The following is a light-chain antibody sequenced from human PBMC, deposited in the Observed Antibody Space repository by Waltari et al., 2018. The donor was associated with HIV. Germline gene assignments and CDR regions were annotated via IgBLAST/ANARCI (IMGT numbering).Light chain of an antibody. Sequence: DIQMTKSPLSVSASLGDRVTITCRASNIGSGLAWYQQKPGNAPKLLIYAASTLQRGVPSRFSGRMPGTNFTLTINSLQPEDFASYYCQQSNSFPSFTLGGGTKVALK. CDR1: NIGSG. CDR3: QQSNSFPSFT. CDR2: AAS. V-gene: IGKV1-12*02. J-gene: IGKJ4*01.